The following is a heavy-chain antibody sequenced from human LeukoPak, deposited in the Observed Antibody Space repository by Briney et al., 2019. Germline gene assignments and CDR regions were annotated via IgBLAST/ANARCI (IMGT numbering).Heavy chain of an antibody. CDR2: IIPIFGTA. CDR1: GGTFSSYA. V-gene: IGHV1-69*13. Sequence: ASVKVSCKASGGTFSSYAISWVRQAPGRGLEWMGGIIPIFGTANYAQKFQGRVTITADESTSTAYMELSSLRSEDTAVYYCAREGPYCSSTSCNYYFDYWGQGTLVTVSS. CDR3: AREGPYCSSTSCNYYFDY. J-gene: IGHJ4*02. D-gene: IGHD2-2*01.